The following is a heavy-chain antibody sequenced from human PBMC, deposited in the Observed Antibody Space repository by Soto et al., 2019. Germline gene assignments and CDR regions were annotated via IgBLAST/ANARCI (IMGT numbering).Heavy chain of an antibody. V-gene: IGHV3-66*01. Sequence: EVQLVESGGGLVQPGGSLRLSCAASGFTVSSDYMTWVRQAPGKGLGWVSVISRGGSAYYADSVKGIFTISRDNSKNTLYLQMNSLRAEDTAVYYCARDTFGGAYDFWHGGQGTLVTVSS. CDR1: GFTVSSDY. D-gene: IGHD3-3*01. CDR2: ISRGGSA. J-gene: IGHJ4*02. CDR3: ARDTFGGAYDFWH.